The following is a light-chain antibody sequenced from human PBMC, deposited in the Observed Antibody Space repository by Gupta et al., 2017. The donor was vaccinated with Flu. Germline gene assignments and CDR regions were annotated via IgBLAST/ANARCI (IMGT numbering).Light chain of an antibody. CDR1: NIGAKS. CDR3: QVWESPIDFPL. Sequence: VLTHPPLVSVAPGPTAIITCGGDNIGAKSVHWYQQKPGQAPILLVYDDTARPSGIPDRFSGSNSGNTATLTISRVEARDESDFFCQVWESPIDFPLFGGGTKLTVL. V-gene: IGLV3-21*02. CDR2: DDT. J-gene: IGLJ2*01.